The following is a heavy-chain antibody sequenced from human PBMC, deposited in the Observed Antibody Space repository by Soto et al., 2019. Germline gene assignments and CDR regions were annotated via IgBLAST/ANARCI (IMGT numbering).Heavy chain of an antibody. D-gene: IGHD4-17*01. Sequence: GASVKVSCKASGGTFSSYTISWVRQAPGQGLEWMGRIIPILGIANYAQKFQGRVTITADKSTSTAYMELSSLRSEDTAVYYCARTSSYGTDAFDIWGQGTMVTVSS. CDR2: IIPILGIA. J-gene: IGHJ3*02. CDR1: GGTFSSYT. CDR3: ARTSSYGTDAFDI. V-gene: IGHV1-69*02.